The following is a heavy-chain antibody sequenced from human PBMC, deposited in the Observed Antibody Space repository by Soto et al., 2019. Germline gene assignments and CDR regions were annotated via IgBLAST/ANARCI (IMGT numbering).Heavy chain of an antibody. CDR2: ISYDGSNK. D-gene: IGHD3-10*01. V-gene: IGHV3-30*18. CDR1: GFTFSSYG. Sequence: PGESLKISCAASGFTFSSYGMHWVRQAPGKGLEWVAVISYDGSNKYYADSVKGRFTISRDNSKNTLYLQMNSLRAEDTAVYYCAKRGSLGPFGELPYNWFDPWGQGTLVTVSS. J-gene: IGHJ5*02. CDR3: AKRGSLGPFGELPYNWFDP.